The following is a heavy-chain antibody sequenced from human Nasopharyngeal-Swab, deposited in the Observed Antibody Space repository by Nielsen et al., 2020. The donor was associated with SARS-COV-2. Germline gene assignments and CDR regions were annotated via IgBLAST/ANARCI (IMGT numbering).Heavy chain of an antibody. J-gene: IGHJ6*02. Sequence: WIRQYASRGLEWLGRTYYRSKWYTDYAISVKSRITLNRDTSKNQFSLQLDSVTPEDTAVYYCARGDYYYGMDVWGQGTTVTVSS. CDR2: TYYRSKWYT. CDR3: ARGDYYYGMDV. V-gene: IGHV6-1*01.